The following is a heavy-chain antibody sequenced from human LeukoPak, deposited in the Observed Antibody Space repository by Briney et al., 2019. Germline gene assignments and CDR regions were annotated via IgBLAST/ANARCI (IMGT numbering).Heavy chain of an antibody. D-gene: IGHD3-10*01. CDR3: ANGKYYYGSGSYYEYYFDY. CDR2: ISAYNGNT. V-gene: IGHV1-18*01. Sequence: GASVKVSCKASGYTLTSYGISWVRQAPGQGLEWMGWISAYNGNTNYAQKLQGRVTMTTDTSTSTAYMELSSLRSEDTAVYYCANGKYYYGSGSYYEYYFDYWGQGTLVTVSS. CDR1: GYTLTSYG. J-gene: IGHJ4*02.